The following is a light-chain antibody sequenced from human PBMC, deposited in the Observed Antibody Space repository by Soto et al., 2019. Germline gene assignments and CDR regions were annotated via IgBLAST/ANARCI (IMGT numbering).Light chain of an antibody. CDR2: DVN. CDR1: SSDVGGYYNY. Sequence: QSVLTQPRSVSGSPGQSVAISCSGTSSDVGGYYNYVSWFQHHPGKAPKLMIYDVNKRPSGVPDRFSGSKSGNTASLTITGLQPEDEGDYYCCSYAGCYRVFGGGTQLTVL. J-gene: IGLJ3*02. V-gene: IGLV2-11*01. CDR3: CSYAGCYRV.